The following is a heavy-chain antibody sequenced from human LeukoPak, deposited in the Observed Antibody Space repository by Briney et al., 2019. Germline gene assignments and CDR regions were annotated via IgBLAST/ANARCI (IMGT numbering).Heavy chain of an antibody. CDR2: INPNSGGT. J-gene: IGHJ6*02. CDR3: ARDGEQWLVKDDSRGGYYYYGMDV. D-gene: IGHD6-19*01. Sequence: ASVKVSCKASGYTFTGYYMHWVRQAPGQGLEWMGWINPNSGGTNYAQKFQGRVTMTRDTFISTAYMELSRLRSDDTAVYYCARDGEQWLVKDDSRGGYYYYGMDVWGQGTTVTVSS. V-gene: IGHV1-2*02. CDR1: GYTFTGYY.